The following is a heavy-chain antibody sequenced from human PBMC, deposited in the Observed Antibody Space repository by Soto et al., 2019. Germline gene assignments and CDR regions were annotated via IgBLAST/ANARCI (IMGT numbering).Heavy chain of an antibody. CDR2: INAGNGNR. Sequence: QVQLVQSGAEVKKPGASVKVSCKASGYTFTSYAMHWVRQAPGQRLEWMGWINAGNGNRKYSQKFQGRVTITRDTSASTAYMELSSLRSEDTAVYYCARGSGTTVVGWFDPWGQGTLVTVSS. CDR3: ARGSGTTVVGWFDP. V-gene: IGHV1-3*01. J-gene: IGHJ5*02. D-gene: IGHD1-1*01. CDR1: GYTFTSYA.